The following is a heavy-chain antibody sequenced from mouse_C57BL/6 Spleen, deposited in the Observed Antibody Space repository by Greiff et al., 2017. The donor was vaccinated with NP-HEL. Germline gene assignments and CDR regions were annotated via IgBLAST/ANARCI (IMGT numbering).Heavy chain of an antibody. V-gene: IGHV5-17*01. CDR1: GFTFSDYG. D-gene: IGHD2-5*01. CDR3: ARHYSKNWYFDV. Sequence: DVMLVESGGGLVKPGGSLKLSCAASGFTFSDYGMHWVRQAPEKGLEWVAYISSGSSTIYYADTVKGRFTISRDNAKNTLFLQMTSLRAEDTAMYYCARHYSKNWYFDVWGTGTTVTVSS. J-gene: IGHJ1*03. CDR2: ISSGSSTI.